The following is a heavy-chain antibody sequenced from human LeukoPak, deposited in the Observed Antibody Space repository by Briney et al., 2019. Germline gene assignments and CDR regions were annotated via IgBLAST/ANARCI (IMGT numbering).Heavy chain of an antibody. CDR2: ISSGGDT. J-gene: IGHJ4*02. CDR1: GFTFSSYA. Sequence: PTGGSLRLSCAASGFTFSSYAMNWVRQAPGKGLEWVSTISSGGDTYYADSVKGRFTISRDNSKNMLYLQMNSLRVEDTAVYYCGTRYSRNYYHFWGQGTLVTVSA. CDR3: GTRYSRNYYHF. D-gene: IGHD1-26*01. V-gene: IGHV3-23*01.